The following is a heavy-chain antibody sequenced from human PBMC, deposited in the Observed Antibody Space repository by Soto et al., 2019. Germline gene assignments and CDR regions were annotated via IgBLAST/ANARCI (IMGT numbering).Heavy chain of an antibody. J-gene: IGHJ5*01. CDR2: ITNRGTHT. Sequence: PGGSLRLSCTTSGFSFSSYTMNWVRQAPGKGLQWVASITNRGTHTYSADSVKGRFTISRDNDKNSLYLQMNNLRAEDTATYYCTRAHEVAWFDSWGLGTLVTVSS. D-gene: IGHD2-15*01. CDR1: GFSFSSYT. V-gene: IGHV3-21*06. CDR3: TRAHEVAWFDS.